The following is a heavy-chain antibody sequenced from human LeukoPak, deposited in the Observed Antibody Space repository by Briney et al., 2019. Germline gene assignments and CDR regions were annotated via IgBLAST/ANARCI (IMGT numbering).Heavy chain of an antibody. Sequence: PSETLSLTCTVSGDSIRNYYWTWIRQPPGKGLEWIAYMFHTGSTNHNPSLRSRFTMSVDMSKNQFSLKLSSVTAADTAIYYCARATAGTGYFFDYWGQGALVTVSS. CDR1: GDSIRNYY. CDR3: ARATAGTGYFFDY. V-gene: IGHV4-59*01. CDR2: MFHTGST. D-gene: IGHD6-13*01. J-gene: IGHJ4*02.